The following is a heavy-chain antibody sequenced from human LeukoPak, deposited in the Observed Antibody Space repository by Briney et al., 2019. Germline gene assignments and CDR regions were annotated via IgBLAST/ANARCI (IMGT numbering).Heavy chain of an antibody. D-gene: IGHD3-22*01. J-gene: IGHJ4*02. CDR3: ARGHPLSYDSSGEKIDY. V-gene: IGHV4-34*01. Sequence: SETLSLTCAVYGGSFSGYYWRWLRQPPGKGLEWIGEINHSGSTNYNPSLKSRVTISVDTSKNQFSLKLSSVTAADTAVYYCARGHPLSYDSSGEKIDYWGQGTLVTVSS. CDR1: GGSFSGYY. CDR2: INHSGST.